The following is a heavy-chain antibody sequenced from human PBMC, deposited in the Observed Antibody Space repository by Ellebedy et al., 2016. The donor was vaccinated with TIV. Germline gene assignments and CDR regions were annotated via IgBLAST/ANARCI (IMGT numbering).Heavy chain of an antibody. D-gene: IGHD3-22*01. CDR3: ARPLRYYDSRATSDAFDI. J-gene: IGHJ3*02. Sequence: PGGSLRLSCAASGFTFSTYGMHWVRQAPGKGLEWVAVIWYDGSNKYYADSVKGRFTISRDNSKNTLYLQMNSLRAEDTAVYYCARPLRYYDSRATSDAFDIWGQGTMVTVSS. V-gene: IGHV3-33*01. CDR1: GFTFSTYG. CDR2: IWYDGSNK.